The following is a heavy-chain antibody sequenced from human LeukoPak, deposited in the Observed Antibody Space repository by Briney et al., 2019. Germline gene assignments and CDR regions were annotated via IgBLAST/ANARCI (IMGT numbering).Heavy chain of an antibody. D-gene: IGHD6-6*01. Sequence: GGSLRLSCSASGFTFSSYAMHWVRQAPGKGLEYVSAISSNGGSTYYADLVKGRFTISRDNSKNTLYPQMSSLRAEDTAVYYCVKGVAARRGHFDYWGQGTLVTVSS. J-gene: IGHJ4*02. CDR2: ISSNGGST. V-gene: IGHV3-64D*09. CDR1: GFTFSSYA. CDR3: VKGVAARRGHFDY.